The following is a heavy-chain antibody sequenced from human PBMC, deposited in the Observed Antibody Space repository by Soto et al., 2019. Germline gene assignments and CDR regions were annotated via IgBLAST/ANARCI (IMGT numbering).Heavy chain of an antibody. V-gene: IGHV1-46*03. Sequence: QVQLVQSGAEVKKPGASVKVSCKASGYTFTSYYMHWVRQAPGQGLEWMGIINPSGGSTSYAQKGQGRVTMTGYTSTSTVYMELSSLRSEDTAVYYCARVYCSGGSCYSIDYWGQGTLVTVSS. J-gene: IGHJ4*02. CDR1: GYTFTSYY. D-gene: IGHD2-15*01. CDR3: ARVYCSGGSCYSIDY. CDR2: INPSGGST.